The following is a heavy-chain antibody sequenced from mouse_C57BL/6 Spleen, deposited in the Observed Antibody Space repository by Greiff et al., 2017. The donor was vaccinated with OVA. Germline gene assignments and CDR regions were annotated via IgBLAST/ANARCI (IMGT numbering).Heavy chain of an antibody. CDR3: ARRPFFDD. Sequence: DVKLVESGGGLVKPGGSLKLSCAASGFTFSSYAMSWVRQTPEKRLEWVATISAGGSYTYYPDNVKGRFTISRDNAKNNLYLQMSHLKSEDTAMYYCARRPFFDDWGQGTTLTVSS. CDR1: GFTFSSYA. CDR2: ISAGGSYT. V-gene: IGHV5-4*03. J-gene: IGHJ2*01.